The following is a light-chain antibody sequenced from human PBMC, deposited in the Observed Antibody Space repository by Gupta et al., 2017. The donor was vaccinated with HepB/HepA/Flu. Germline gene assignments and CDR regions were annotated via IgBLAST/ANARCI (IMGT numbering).Light chain of an antibody. Sequence: EIVLTQSPGTLSLSPGERATLSCRASQSVSSSYLAWYQQKPGQPTRLLIYGASSRATGIPDRFSGSGSGTDFILTISRLQHEDAAVYYCQQYGSPLTFGQGTKVEIK. CDR2: GAS. CDR3: QQYGSPLT. V-gene: IGKV3-20*01. CDR1: QSVSSSY. J-gene: IGKJ1*01.